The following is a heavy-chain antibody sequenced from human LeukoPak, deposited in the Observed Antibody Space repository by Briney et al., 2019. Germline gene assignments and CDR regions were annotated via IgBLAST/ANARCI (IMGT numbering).Heavy chain of an antibody. CDR1: GGSFSGYY. J-gene: IGHJ4*02. Sequence: KPSETLSLTCAVYGGSFSGYYWSWIRQPPGKGLEWIGEINHSGSTNYNPSLKSRVTISVDTSKNQFSLKLSSVTAADTAVYYCARGRMIAARFDYWGQGTLVTVSS. D-gene: IGHD6-6*01. V-gene: IGHV4-34*01. CDR3: ARGRMIAARFDY. CDR2: INHSGST.